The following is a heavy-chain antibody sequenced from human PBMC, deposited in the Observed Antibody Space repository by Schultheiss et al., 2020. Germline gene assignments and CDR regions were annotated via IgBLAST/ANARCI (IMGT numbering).Heavy chain of an antibody. CDR2: INAGNGNT. CDR3: ATTASGSYYGVAFDI. Sequence: ASVKVSCKASGYTFTSYAMHWVRQAPGQRLEWMGWINAGNGNTKYSQKFQGRVTITRDTSASTAYMELSSLRSEDTAVYYCATTASGSYYGVAFDIWGQGTMVTVSS. CDR1: GYTFTSYA. V-gene: IGHV1-3*01. J-gene: IGHJ3*02. D-gene: IGHD1-26*01.